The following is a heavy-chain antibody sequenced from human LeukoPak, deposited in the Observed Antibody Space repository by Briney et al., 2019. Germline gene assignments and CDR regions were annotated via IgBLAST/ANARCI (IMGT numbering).Heavy chain of an antibody. CDR1: GFTFSSHW. D-gene: IGHD5-12*01. V-gene: IGHV3-74*03. CDR2: INGDGSNT. CDR3: AREGRHSGYGLDY. Sequence: GGSLRLSCAASGFTFSSHWMHWVRQAPGKGLVWVSRINGDGSNTTYADSVKGRFTISRDNSKNTLYLQMNSLRAEDTAVYYCAREGRHSGYGLDYWGQGTLVTVSS. J-gene: IGHJ4*02.